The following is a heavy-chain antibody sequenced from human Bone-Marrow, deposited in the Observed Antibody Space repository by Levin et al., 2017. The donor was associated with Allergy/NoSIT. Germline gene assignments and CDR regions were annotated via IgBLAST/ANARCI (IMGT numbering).Heavy chain of an antibody. J-gene: IGHJ5*02. CDR2: INSDGSST. V-gene: IGHV3-74*01. Sequence: LSLTCAASGFTFSSYWMHWVRQAPGKGLVWVSRINSDGSSTSYADSVKGRFTISRDNAKNTLYLQMNSLRAEDTAVYYCARKSGGLDPWGQGTQVTVSS. CDR1: GFTFSSYW. D-gene: IGHD2-15*01. CDR3: ARKSGGLDP.